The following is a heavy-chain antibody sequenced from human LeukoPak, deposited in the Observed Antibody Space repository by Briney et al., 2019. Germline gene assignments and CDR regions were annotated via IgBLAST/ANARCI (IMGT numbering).Heavy chain of an antibody. D-gene: IGHD3-10*02. CDR1: GFTFSSYE. CDR3: AELGITMIGGV. J-gene: IGHJ6*04. CDR2: ISSSGSTI. Sequence: GGSLRLSCAASGFTFSSYEMNWVRQAPGKGLEWVSYISSSGSTIYCADSVKGRFTISRDNAKNSLCLQMNSLRAEDTAVYYCAELGITMIGGVWGKGTTVAISS. V-gene: IGHV3-48*03.